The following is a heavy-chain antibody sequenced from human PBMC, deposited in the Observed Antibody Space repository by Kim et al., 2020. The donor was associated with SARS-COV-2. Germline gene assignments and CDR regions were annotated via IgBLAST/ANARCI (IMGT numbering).Heavy chain of an antibody. D-gene: IGHD6-13*01. J-gene: IGHJ5*02. CDR3: ARVMAAAETNWFDP. Sequence: ADALTGRLTISRDNSKNTLYLQMNSLGAEATAVYYCARVMAAAETNWFDPWGQGTLVTVSS. V-gene: IGHV3-33*01.